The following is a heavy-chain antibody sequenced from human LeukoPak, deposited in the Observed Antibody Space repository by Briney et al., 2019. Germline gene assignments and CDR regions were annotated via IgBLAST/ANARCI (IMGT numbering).Heavy chain of an antibody. D-gene: IGHD2-2*01. CDR2: IIPIFGTA. J-gene: IGHJ3*02. V-gene: IGHV1-69*01. CDR1: GGTFISYA. Sequence: SVKVSCKASGGTFISYAISRVRQAPGQGLEWMGGIIPIFGTANYAQKFQGRVTITADESTSTAYMELSSLRSEDTAVYYCARASPLRCSSTSCGLSAFDIWGQGTMATVSS. CDR3: ARASPLRCSSTSCGLSAFDI.